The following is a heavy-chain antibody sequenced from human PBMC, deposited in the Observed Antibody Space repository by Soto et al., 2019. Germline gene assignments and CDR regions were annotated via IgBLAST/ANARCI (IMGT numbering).Heavy chain of an antibody. J-gene: IGHJ4*02. D-gene: IGHD4-17*01. CDR1: GFSFSSFA. CDR3: AKDPNGDYVGAFDS. CDR2: IGGSGIIT. V-gene: IGHV3-23*01. Sequence: PGGSLRLSCRASGFSFSSFAMTWVRQAPGKGLEWVSSIGGSGIITYYTDSVKGGFTISRDNSGNTLFLHMNSLRADDTAVYYCAKDPNGDYVGAFDSWGEGTLVTVSS.